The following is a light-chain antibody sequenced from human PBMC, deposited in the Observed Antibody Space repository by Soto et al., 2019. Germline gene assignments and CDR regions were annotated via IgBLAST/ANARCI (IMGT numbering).Light chain of an antibody. Sequence: IRMTQSPSSLSASVEDRVIITCRASQSISNHLNWYQQKPGKAPKLLIFAASSLQSGVPSRFSGSRSGPEFTLTISSLQPDDFATYYCQQYNTYSTFGQGTRLEIK. CDR2: AAS. CDR3: QQYNTYST. J-gene: IGKJ5*01. V-gene: IGKV1-39*01. CDR1: QSISNH.